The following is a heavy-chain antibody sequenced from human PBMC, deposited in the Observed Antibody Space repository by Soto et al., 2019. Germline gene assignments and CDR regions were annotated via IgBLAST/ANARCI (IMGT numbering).Heavy chain of an antibody. CDR3: ARGPWRFPHWFDP. Sequence: QGQLVQSGAEVKNPGASVKVSCKASGYTFTSYGISWVRQAPGQWLEWMGWISAYNGNTNYAQKLQGRVTMTTDTSTSTAYLGLRSLRSDDTAVYYFARGPWRFPHWFDPWGQGTLVTVSS. CDR2: ISAYNGNT. V-gene: IGHV1-18*01. J-gene: IGHJ5*02. CDR1: GYTFTSYG. D-gene: IGHD3-3*01.